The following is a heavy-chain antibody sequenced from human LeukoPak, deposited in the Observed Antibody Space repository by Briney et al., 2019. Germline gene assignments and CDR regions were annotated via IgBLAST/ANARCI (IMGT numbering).Heavy chain of an antibody. Sequence: GGSLRLSCAASGFTFSSYAMHWVRQAPGKGLEWVAVISYDGSNKYYADSVKGRFTISRDNSKNTLYLQMNSLRAEDTAVYYCARDCNFWSGYSHKYYYGMDVWGQGTTVTVSS. V-gene: IGHV3-30-3*01. J-gene: IGHJ6*02. CDR2: ISYDGSNK. CDR1: GFTFSSYA. CDR3: ARDCNFWSGYSHKYYYGMDV. D-gene: IGHD3-3*01.